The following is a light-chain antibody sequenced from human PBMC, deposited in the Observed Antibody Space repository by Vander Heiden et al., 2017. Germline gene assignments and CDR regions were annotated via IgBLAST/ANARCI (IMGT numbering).Light chain of an antibody. Sequence: DIQMTQSPSTLSASVGDRVTITCRASQSITTWLAWYQQKPGKAPKLLIYDASNLQSGVPSRFSGSGSGTDFSLTISSLQPADFATYYCQQYSIDSPTFGQGTKVEI. CDR1: QSITTW. V-gene: IGKV1-5*01. CDR3: QQYSIDSPT. CDR2: DAS. J-gene: IGKJ1*01.